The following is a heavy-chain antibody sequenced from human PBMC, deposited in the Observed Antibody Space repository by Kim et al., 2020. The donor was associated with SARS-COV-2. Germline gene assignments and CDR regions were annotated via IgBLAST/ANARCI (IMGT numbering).Heavy chain of an antibody. CDR2: ISWNSGSI. CDR3: AKGGPNGSRLRGYFDL. D-gene: IGHD2-8*01. J-gene: IGHJ2*01. V-gene: IGHV3-9*01. CDR1: GFTFDDYA. Sequence: GGSLRLSCAASGFTFDDYAMHWVRQAPGKGLEWVSGISWNSGSIGYADSVKGRFTISRDNAKNSLYLQMNSLRAEDTALYYCAKGGPNGSRLRGYFDLWG.